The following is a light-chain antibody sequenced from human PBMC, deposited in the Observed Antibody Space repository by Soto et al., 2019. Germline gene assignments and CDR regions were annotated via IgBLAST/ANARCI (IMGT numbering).Light chain of an antibody. J-gene: IGKJ1*01. CDR2: GAS. Sequence: EIVLTQSPGTLSLSPGDRATLSCRASQSVSSSYLAWYQQKPGQAPGLLIYGASSRATGIPDRFSGSGSGTDFTLTISRLEPEDFATYYCQQYNSYSWTFGQGTKVDIK. CDR1: QSVSSSY. V-gene: IGKV3-20*01. CDR3: QQYNSYSWT.